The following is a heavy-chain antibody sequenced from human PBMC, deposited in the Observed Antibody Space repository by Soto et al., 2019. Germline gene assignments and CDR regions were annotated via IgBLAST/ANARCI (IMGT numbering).Heavy chain of an antibody. CDR3: ARASGGAYCGGDCYPYYYYGMDV. D-gene: IGHD2-21*02. CDR2: ISAYNGNT. V-gene: IGHV1-18*04. J-gene: IGHJ6*02. Sequence: GASVKVSCKASGYTFTSYGISWVRQAPGQGIEWMGWISAYNGNTNYAQKLQGRVTMTTDTSTSTAYMELRSLRSDDTAVYYCARASGGAYCGGDCYPYYYYGMDVWGQGTTVTVSS. CDR1: GYTFTSYG.